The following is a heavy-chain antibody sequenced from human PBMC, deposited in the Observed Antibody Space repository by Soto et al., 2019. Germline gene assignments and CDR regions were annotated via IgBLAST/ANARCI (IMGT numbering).Heavy chain of an antibody. V-gene: IGHV4-39*01. J-gene: IGHJ5*02. D-gene: IGHD3-9*01. CDR3: ATHTYYGLLTDNWFDP. Sequence: SETLSLTCTVSGGLISNNNFYWGWIRQPPGKGLEWIATIYYSGTTYYNPSLKSRVTVSVDTSRNQFSLKLSSVTAADTAIYYCATHTYYGLLTDNWFDPWGQGTLVTVSS. CDR1: GGLISNNNFY. CDR2: IYYSGTT.